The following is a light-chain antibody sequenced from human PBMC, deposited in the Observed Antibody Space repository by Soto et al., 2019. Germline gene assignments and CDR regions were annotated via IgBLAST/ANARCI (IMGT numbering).Light chain of an antibody. Sequence: QSVLTQPASVSGSPGQSITISCTGTSSDVGSYNLVSWYQQHPGKAPKLMIYEVSKRPSGVSSRFSGSKSGNTASLTVSGLQDEDEADYYCCSYAGSFSLLVFGGGTKLTVL. CDR1: SSDVGSYNL. CDR3: CSYAGSFSLLV. CDR2: EVS. J-gene: IGLJ2*01. V-gene: IGLV2-23*02.